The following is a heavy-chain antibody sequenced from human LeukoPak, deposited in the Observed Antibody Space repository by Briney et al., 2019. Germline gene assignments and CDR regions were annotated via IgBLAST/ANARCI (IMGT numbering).Heavy chain of an antibody. CDR1: GFTFNDFA. D-gene: IGHD3-16*01. Sequence: GGSLRLSCAASGFTFNDFAMTWVRQAPGKGLEWVSSIGDAGTYYADSVKGRFTISRDNSKNMLYLQLNSLRAGDTATYYCAKNLGPFDVRGQGTMVTVSS. J-gene: IGHJ3*01. V-gene: IGHV3-23*01. CDR3: AKNLGPFDV. CDR2: IGDAGT.